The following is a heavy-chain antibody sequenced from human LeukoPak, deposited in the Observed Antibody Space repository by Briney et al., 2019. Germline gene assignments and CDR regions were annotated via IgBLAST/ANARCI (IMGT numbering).Heavy chain of an antibody. V-gene: IGHV3-13*01. CDR2: IRTASEK. D-gene: IGHD1-1*01. CDR3: ARGPPRGKYYYMDV. J-gene: IGHJ6*03. Sequence: PGGSLRLSCAASGFTFSSFDMHWVRHPTGEGLEWVSTIRTASEKYYPGSVEGRFTLSRDNAKNSLYLQMNSLTAGDTAVYYCARGPPRGKYYYMDVWGKGTTVTVSS. CDR1: GFTFSSFD.